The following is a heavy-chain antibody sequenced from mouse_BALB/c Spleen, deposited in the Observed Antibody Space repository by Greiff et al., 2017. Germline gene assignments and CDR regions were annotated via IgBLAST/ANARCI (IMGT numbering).Heavy chain of an antibody. J-gene: IGHJ4*01. D-gene: IGHD4-1*01. CDR2: ISNGGGST. CDR1: GFTFSSYT. V-gene: IGHV5-12-2*01. Sequence: EVHLVESGGGLVQPGGSLKLSCAASGFTFSSYTMSWVRQTPEKRLEWVAYISNGGGSTYYPDTVKGRFTISRDNAKNTLYLQMSSLKSEDTAMYYCARRWVLYAMDYWGQGTSVTVSS. CDR3: ARRWVLYAMDY.